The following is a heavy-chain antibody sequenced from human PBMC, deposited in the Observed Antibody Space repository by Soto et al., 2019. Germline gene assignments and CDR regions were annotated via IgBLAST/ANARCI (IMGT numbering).Heavy chain of an antibody. Sequence: EVQLLESGGGLVQPGGSLRLSCAASGFTFTSYAITWVRQAPGKGLEWVSTISGSGGTTYYADSVRGRFTISRDNSKNTLYLQMNTLRAEETALYSCSRDCPTASCYIRYGMDVWGQGTTVTVSS. CDR2: ISGSGGTT. D-gene: IGHD2-2*02. CDR1: GFTFTSYA. J-gene: IGHJ6*02. V-gene: IGHV3-23*01. CDR3: SRDCPTASCYIRYGMDV.